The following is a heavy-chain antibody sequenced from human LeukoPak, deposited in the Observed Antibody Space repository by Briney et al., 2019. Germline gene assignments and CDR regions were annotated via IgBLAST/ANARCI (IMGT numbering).Heavy chain of an antibody. Sequence: SETLSLTCTVSGGSISSSSYYWGWIRQPPGKGLEWIGSIYYSGSTNYNPSLKSRVTISVDTSKNQFSLKLSSVTAADTAVYYCARGAGYCSSTSCYYDAFDIWGQGTTVTVSS. J-gene: IGHJ3*02. V-gene: IGHV4-39*07. CDR3: ARGAGYCSSTSCYYDAFDI. CDR2: IYYSGST. D-gene: IGHD2-2*01. CDR1: GGSISSSSYY.